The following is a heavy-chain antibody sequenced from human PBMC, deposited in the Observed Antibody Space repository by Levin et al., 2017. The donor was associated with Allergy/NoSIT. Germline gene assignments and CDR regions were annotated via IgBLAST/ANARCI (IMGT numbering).Heavy chain of an antibody. Sequence: GASVKVSCKASGYTFTSYGISWVRQAPGQGLEWMGWISAYNGNTNYAQKLQGRVTMTTDTSTSTAYMELRSLRSDDTAVYYCARDFGPYYYDSSGYDYWGQGTLVTVSS. CDR2: ISAYNGNT. V-gene: IGHV1-18*01. CDR3: ARDFGPYYYDSSGYDY. CDR1: GYTFTSYG. D-gene: IGHD3-22*01. J-gene: IGHJ4*02.